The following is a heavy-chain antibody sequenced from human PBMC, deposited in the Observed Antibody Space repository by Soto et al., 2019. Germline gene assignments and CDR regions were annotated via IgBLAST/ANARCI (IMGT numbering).Heavy chain of an antibody. CDR2: IDPSDSYT. CDR3: AKTKYCSSTSCPVPYYYYYGMDV. J-gene: IGHJ6*02. CDR1: GYSFTSYW. D-gene: IGHD2-2*01. V-gene: IGHV5-10-1*01. Sequence: PGESLKISCKGSGYSFTSYWISWVRQMPGKGLEWMGRIDPSDSYTNYSPSFQGHVTISADKSISTAYLQWSSLKASDTAMYYCAKTKYCSSTSCPVPYYYYYGMDVWGQGTTVTVSS.